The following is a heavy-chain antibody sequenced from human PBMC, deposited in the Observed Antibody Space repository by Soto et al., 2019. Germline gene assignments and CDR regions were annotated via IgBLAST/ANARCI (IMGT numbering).Heavy chain of an antibody. CDR2: ISYDGSNK. V-gene: IGHV3-30*03. CDR3: ARERITMIVVDPGAFDI. CDR1: EFTFSSYG. Sequence: GGSLRLSCAASEFTFSSYGMHWVRQAPGKGLEWVARISYDGSNKYYGDSVKGRFTISRDNSKNTLYLQMNSLRAEDTAVYYCARERITMIVVDPGAFDIWGQGTMVTVSS. D-gene: IGHD3-22*01. J-gene: IGHJ3*02.